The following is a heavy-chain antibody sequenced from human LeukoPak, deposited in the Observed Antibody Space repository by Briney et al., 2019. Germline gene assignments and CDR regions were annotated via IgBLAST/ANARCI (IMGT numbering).Heavy chain of an antibody. CDR3: ARDGGGGWYEY. J-gene: IGHJ4*02. V-gene: IGHV3-30-3*01. CDR2: ISNDGSNK. CDR1: GFTFRSHT. Sequence: PGGSLRLSCAVSGFTFRSHTMHWVRQAPGKGLEWVAVISNDGSNKYHADSVKGRLIISRDNAKNTLYLHMNSLRVEDTAVYYCARDGGGGWYEYWGQGILVTVSS. D-gene: IGHD6-19*01.